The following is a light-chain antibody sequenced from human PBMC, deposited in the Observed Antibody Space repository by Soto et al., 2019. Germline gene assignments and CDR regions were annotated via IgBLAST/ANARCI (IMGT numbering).Light chain of an antibody. CDR2: SAS. CDR1: QSLSGGY. Sequence: EIMLTQSPGTLSLSPGERATLSCSASQSLSGGYLAWFQQKPGQTPRLLIYSASNRATDIPDRFSGSGSGTDVTLNSSRLEPEYFVEYYGQQNGRLPITFGQGTRLEIK. V-gene: IGKV3-20*01. CDR3: QQNGRLPIT. J-gene: IGKJ5*01.